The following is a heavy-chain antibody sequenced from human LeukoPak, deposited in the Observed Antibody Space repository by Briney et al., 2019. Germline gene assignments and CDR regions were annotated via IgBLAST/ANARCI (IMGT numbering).Heavy chain of an antibody. CDR1: GFTFSSYW. V-gene: IGHV3-7*01. D-gene: IGHD6-19*01. J-gene: IGHJ4*02. CDR2: IKQDGSEK. Sequence: GGSLRLSCAASGFTFSSYWMNWVRQAPGKGLEWVANIKQDGSEKYSVDSVKGRSTISRDNAKNSLYLQMNSLRADDTAVYYCARGSAGSFDYWGQGTLVTVSS. CDR3: ARGSAGSFDY.